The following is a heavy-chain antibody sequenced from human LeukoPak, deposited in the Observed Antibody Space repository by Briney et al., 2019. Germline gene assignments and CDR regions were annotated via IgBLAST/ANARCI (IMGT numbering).Heavy chain of an antibody. J-gene: IGHJ4*02. Sequence: SVKVSCKASGFTFTSSAMQWVRQARGQRLEWIGWIVVGSGNTNYAQKFQERVTITRDMSTSTAYMELSSLRSEDTAVYYCAADRYDSSGYYHFDYWGQGTLVTVS. CDR1: GFTFTSSA. CDR2: IVVGSGNT. CDR3: AADRYDSSGYYHFDY. V-gene: IGHV1-58*02. D-gene: IGHD3-22*01.